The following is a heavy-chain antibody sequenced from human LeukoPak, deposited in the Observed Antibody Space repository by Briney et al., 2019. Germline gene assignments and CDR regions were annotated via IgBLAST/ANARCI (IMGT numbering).Heavy chain of an antibody. D-gene: IGHD3-22*01. J-gene: IGHJ3*02. V-gene: IGHV3-21*01. Sequence: GGSLRLSCAASGFTFSSYSMNWVRQAPGKGLECVSSISSSSSYIYYADSVKGRFTISRDNAKNSLYLQMNSLRAEDTAVYYCARGTYYYDSSGYWDRSGSAFDIWGQGTMVTVSS. CDR3: ARGTYYYDSSGYWDRSGSAFDI. CDR1: GFTFSSYS. CDR2: ISSSSSYI.